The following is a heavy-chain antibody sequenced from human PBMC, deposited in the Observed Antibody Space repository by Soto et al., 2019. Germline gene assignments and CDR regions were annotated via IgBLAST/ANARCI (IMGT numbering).Heavy chain of an antibody. CDR1: GFTFSSHA. J-gene: IGHJ6*02. CDR2: ISDNGDIT. V-gene: IGHV3-23*01. CDR3: AKGRRGGFYYYGMDV. D-gene: IGHD6-25*01. Sequence: EVQLLESGGDLKQPGGSLRLSCVASGFTFSSHAVSWVRQAPGKGLEWVSVISDNGDITYYADSVKGRLTISRDNSKNTVSLQMNSLRAEDTALYYCAKGRRGGFYYYGMDVWGQGTTVTVSS.